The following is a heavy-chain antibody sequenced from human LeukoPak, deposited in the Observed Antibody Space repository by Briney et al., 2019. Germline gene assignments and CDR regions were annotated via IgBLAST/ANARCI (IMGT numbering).Heavy chain of an antibody. CDR1: GFTFSSYG. CDR2: ISYDGSNK. V-gene: IGHV3-30*18. CDR3: AKGASYAMIAPYLDY. D-gene: IGHD3-22*01. Sequence: PGGSLRLSCAASGFTFSSYGMHWVRQAPGKGLEWVAVISYDGSNKYYADSVKGRFTISRDNSENTLYLQMNSLRAEDTAVYYCAKGASYAMIAPYLDYWGQGTLVTVSS. J-gene: IGHJ4*02.